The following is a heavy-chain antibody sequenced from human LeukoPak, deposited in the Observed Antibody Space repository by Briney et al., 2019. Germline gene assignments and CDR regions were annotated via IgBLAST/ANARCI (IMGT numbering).Heavy chain of an antibody. CDR2: INPSGGST. J-gene: IGHJ6*03. D-gene: IGHD2/OR15-2a*01. CDR3: ARDGNTNYYYMDV. CDR1: GYTFTSYY. Sequence: GASVKVSCKASGYTFTSYYMHWVRQAPGQGLEWMGIINPSGGSTSYAQKFQGRVTMTRDMSTSTAYMELSSLRSEDTAVYYCARDGNTNYYYMDVWGKGTTVTVSS. V-gene: IGHV1-46*01.